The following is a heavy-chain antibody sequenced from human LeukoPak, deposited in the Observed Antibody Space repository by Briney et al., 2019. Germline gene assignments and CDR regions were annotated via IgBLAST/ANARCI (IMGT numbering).Heavy chain of an antibody. CDR1: GFSFPYG. J-gene: IGHJ4*02. D-gene: IGHD3-10*01. Sequence: PGGSLRLSCEASGFSFPYGMSWVRQAPGKGLEWVSAISGSGGSTYYADSVKGRFTISRDNSKNTLYLQMNSLRAEDTAVYYCAKDPWGPYGSGSYYIPTGRVDYWGQGTLVTVSS. V-gene: IGHV3-23*01. CDR3: AKDPWGPYGSGSYYIPTGRVDY. CDR2: ISGSGGST.